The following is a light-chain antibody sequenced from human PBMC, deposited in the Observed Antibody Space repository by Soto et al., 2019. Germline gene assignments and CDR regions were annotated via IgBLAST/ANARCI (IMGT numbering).Light chain of an antibody. CDR1: QSVLHRSNNKNC. CDR2: WAS. J-gene: IGKJ3*01. Sequence: DIVMTQSPDSLAVSLGERATINCKSSQSVLHRSNNKNCLAWYQQKPGQPPKLLISWASTRESGVPDRFSGSGSGTDFTLTISSLQAEDVAVYSCQQYYSSPFTFGPGTKVDIK. CDR3: QQYYSSPFT. V-gene: IGKV4-1*01.